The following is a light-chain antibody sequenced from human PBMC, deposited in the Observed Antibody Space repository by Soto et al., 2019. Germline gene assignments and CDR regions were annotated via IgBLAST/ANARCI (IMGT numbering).Light chain of an antibody. CDR1: QSVSSNY. V-gene: IGKV3-20*01. CDR2: AAS. J-gene: IGKJ4*01. CDR3: QQYDNSPLT. Sequence: EIVLTQSPGTLSLSPGERATLSCRASQSVSSNYLAWYQQKPGQAPRLLIYAASSRATGIPDRFSGSGSGTDFTLNISRLEPEDFAVYYCQQYDNSPLTFGGGTKVEIK.